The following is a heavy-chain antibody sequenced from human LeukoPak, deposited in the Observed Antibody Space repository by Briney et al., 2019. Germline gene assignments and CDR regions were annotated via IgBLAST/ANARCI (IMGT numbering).Heavy chain of an antibody. J-gene: IGHJ6*03. CDR3: ARDGLTTVTTNYYYYYYMDV. V-gene: IGHV4-59*01. D-gene: IGHD4-11*01. CDR2: IYYSGST. CDR1: GGSISSYY. Sequence: SETLSLTCTVSGGSISSYYWSWIRQPPGKGLEWIGYIYYSGSTNYNPSLKSRVTISVDTSKNQFSLKLSSVTAADTAVYYCARDGLTTVTTNYYYYYYMDVWGKGTTVTVSS.